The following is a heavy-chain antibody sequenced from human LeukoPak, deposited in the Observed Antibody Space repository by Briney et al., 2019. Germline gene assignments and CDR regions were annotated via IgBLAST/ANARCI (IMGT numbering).Heavy chain of an antibody. V-gene: IGHV3-74*03. J-gene: IGHJ4*02. CDR3: TTVLGSHRYNLCDY. CDR2: ISPDGSTT. Sequence: PGASVRLSCAASGFTFSGYWMHWVRQAPGKGLIWVSRISPDGSTTLYAASVQGRLTISRDNGKNTSYLQMNSLGAEETAVYYCTTVLGSHRYNLCDYWGQGTLVTVSS. D-gene: IGHD5-24*01. CDR1: GFTFSGYW.